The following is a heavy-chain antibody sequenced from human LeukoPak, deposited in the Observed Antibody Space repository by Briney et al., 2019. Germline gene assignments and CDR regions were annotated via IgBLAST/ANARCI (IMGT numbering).Heavy chain of an antibody. J-gene: IGHJ4*02. CDR3: AKEVSYCSSTSCFHGDY. D-gene: IGHD2-2*01. V-gene: IGHV3-23*02. Sequence: GDSAKGRFTISRDNSKNTQYLQVSSLRAEDTAVYYCAKEVSYCSSTSCFHGDYWGQGTLVTVSS.